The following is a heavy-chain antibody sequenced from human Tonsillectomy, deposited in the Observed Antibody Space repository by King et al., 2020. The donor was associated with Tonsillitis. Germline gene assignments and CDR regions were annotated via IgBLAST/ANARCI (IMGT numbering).Heavy chain of an antibody. D-gene: IGHD3-22*01. CDR1: GFTFSSYA. CDR3: AKVGAMINNPHRGYFDY. J-gene: IGHJ4*02. V-gene: IGHV3-23*04. Sequence: VQLVESGGGLVQPGGSLRLSCAASGFTFSSYAMSWVRQAPGKGLEWVSAISGSGGSTYYADSVKGRFTISRDNSKNTLYLQMNSLRAEDTAVYYCAKVGAMINNPHRGYFDYWGQGTLVTVSS. CDR2: ISGSGGST.